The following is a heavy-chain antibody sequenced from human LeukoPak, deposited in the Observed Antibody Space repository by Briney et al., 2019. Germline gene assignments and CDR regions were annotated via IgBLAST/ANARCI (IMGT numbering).Heavy chain of an antibody. CDR1: GFTFSSYG. CDR3: AKPPDYGDLNGNY. D-gene: IGHD4-17*01. CDR2: ISYDGSNK. Sequence: GRSLRLSCAASGFTFSSYGMHWVRQAPGKGLEWVAVISYDGSNKYYADSVKGRFTISRDNSKNTLYLQMNSLRAEDTAVYYCAKPPDYGDLNGNYWGQGTLVTVSS. J-gene: IGHJ4*02. V-gene: IGHV3-30*18.